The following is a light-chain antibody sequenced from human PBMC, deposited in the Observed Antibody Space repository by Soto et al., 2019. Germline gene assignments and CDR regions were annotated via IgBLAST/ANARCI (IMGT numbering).Light chain of an antibody. Sequence: EVVMTQSPATLSVSPGERVTLSCRASESVRRNLAWYQQKPGQGPRLLIYYASTRATGVPDRFTGSGSGTEFTLTISSLQPEDFGVYHCQHYSNWPPTFGPGTKVEIK. CDR3: QHYSNWPPT. J-gene: IGKJ3*01. CDR1: ESVRRN. CDR2: YAS. V-gene: IGKV3-15*01.